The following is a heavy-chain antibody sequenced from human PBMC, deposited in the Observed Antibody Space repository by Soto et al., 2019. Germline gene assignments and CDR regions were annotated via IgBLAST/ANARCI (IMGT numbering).Heavy chain of an antibody. D-gene: IGHD4-17*01. J-gene: IGHJ5*02. CDR2: INHSGST. CDR1: GGSFSGYY. CDR3: ARGARDYGDYEGWFDP. V-gene: IGHV4-34*01. Sequence: SETLSLTCAVYGGSFSGYYWSWIRQPPGKGLEWIGEINHSGSTNYNPSLKSRVTISVDTSKNQFSLKLSSVTAADTAVYYCARGARDYGDYEGWFDPWGQGTLVTVSS.